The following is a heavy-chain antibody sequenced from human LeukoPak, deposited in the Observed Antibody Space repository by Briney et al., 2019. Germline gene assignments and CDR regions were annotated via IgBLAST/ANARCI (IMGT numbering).Heavy chain of an antibody. Sequence: GGSLRLSCAASGFTLSSYWMHWVRQAPGKGLVWVSRINSDGRSTSYADSVKGRFTISRDNAKNTLYLQMNSLRAEDTAVYYCARRRQLVQNFAYYYYYGMDVWGKGTTVTVSS. D-gene: IGHD6-13*01. V-gene: IGHV3-74*01. CDR1: GFTLSSYW. J-gene: IGHJ6*04. CDR2: INSDGRST. CDR3: ARRRQLVQNFAYYYYYGMDV.